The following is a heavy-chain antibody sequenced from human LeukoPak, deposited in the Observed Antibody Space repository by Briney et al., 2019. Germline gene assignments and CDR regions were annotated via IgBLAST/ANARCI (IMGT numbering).Heavy chain of an antibody. J-gene: IGHJ4*02. CDR3: ARALRITIFGVVTDHFDY. Sequence: SETLSLTCTVSGGSISSSSYYWGWIRQPPGKGLEWIGSIYYSGSTYYNPSLKSRVTISVDTSKNQFSLKLSSVTAADTAVYYCARALRITIFGVVTDHFDYWGQGTLVTVSS. D-gene: IGHD3-3*01. V-gene: IGHV4-39*07. CDR1: GGSISSSSYY. CDR2: IYYSGST.